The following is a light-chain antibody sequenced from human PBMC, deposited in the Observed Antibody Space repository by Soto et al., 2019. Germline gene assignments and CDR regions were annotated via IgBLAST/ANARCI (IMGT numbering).Light chain of an antibody. CDR3: SSYTIASTLV. CDR2: EVN. V-gene: IGLV2-14*01. J-gene: IGLJ2*01. Sequence: QSALTQPASVYGSPGQSITISCTGTSSDVGGYNFVSWYQQHPGKAPKLVIYEVNSRPSGVSNRFSGSKSDNTASLTISGLQVEDEADHYCSSYTIASTLVFGGGTKLTVL. CDR1: SSDVGGYNF.